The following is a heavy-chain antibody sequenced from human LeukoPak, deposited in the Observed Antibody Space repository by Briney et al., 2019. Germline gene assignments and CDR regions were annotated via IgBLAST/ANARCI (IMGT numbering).Heavy chain of an antibody. CDR2: IYYSGST. J-gene: IGHJ5*02. Sequence: PSETLSLTCTVSGGSISSSNYYWGWIRQPPGKGLEWIGSIYYSGSTYYNPSLKSRVTISVDTSKNQFSLELRSVTAADTAVYYCARPLSRLSWLDPWGQGTLVTVSS. CDR1: GGSISSSNYY. D-gene: IGHD2-21*01. CDR3: ARPLSRLSWLDP. V-gene: IGHV4-39*01.